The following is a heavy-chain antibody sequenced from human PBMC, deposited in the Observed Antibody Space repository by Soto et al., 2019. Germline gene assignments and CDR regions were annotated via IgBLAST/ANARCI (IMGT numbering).Heavy chain of an antibody. CDR2: ISGSSNTI. D-gene: IGHD3-10*01. CDR1: GFTLSTYS. J-gene: IGHJ6*02. V-gene: IGHV3-48*02. CDR3: ARGFDLQYGMDV. Sequence: EVQLVESGGGLIQRGGSPRLSCAASGFTLSTYSLNWVRQAPRKGLEWLSYISGSSNTIYYADSVKGRFTISRDNAKNALALQMNSLRDGDTAVYFCARGFDLQYGMDVWGHGTTVTVSS.